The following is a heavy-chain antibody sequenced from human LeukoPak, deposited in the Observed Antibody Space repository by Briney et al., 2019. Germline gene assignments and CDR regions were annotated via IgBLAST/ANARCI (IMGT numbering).Heavy chain of an antibody. D-gene: IGHD5-24*01. CDR2: IIPIFGTA. V-gene: IGHV1-69*13. J-gene: IGHJ5*02. CDR1: GGTFSSYA. Sequence: ASVKVSCKASGGTFSSYAISWVRQAPGQGLEWMGGIIPIFGTANYAQKFQGRVTITADESTSTAYMELSSLRSEDTAVYYCAREGDGYNGWFDPWGQGTLVTVSS. CDR3: AREGDGYNGWFDP.